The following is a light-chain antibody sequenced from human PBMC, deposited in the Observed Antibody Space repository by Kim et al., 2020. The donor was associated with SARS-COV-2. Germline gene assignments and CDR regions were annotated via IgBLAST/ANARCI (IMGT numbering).Light chain of an antibody. CDR3: QQYHSLPIT. CDR1: QDIANY. J-gene: IGKJ5*01. Sequence: DIQMTQSPSSLSASVGDRVTITCQASQDIANYLNWYQQKPGKAPELLIYDASTLETGVPSTFSGSGSGTDFTLTINSLLPEHIATYFCQQYHSLPITFGQGTRLEIK. CDR2: DAS. V-gene: IGKV1-33*01.